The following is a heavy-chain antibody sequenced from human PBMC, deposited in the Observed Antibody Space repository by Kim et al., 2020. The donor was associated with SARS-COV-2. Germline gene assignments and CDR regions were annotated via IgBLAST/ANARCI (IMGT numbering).Heavy chain of an antibody. J-gene: IGHJ6*02. V-gene: IGHV3-30*02. CDR3: AKGDYYGSGSYPKNYGIDV. Sequence: GRVTISRDNSKNTLYLQMNSLRAEDTAVYYCAKGDYYGSGSYPKNYGIDVWGQGTTVTVSS. D-gene: IGHD3-10*01.